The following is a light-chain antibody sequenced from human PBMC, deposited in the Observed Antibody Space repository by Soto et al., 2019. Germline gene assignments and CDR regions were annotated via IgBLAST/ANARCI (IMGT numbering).Light chain of an antibody. J-gene: IGKJ5*01. CDR3: QQYSKWPIT. CDR1: QSVNSKY. CDR2: GIS. Sequence: EMVMTQSPAILSVSPGESATLSCRASQSVNSKYLAWYQQHPGQPPRLLIYGISTRATGIPARFSGSGSGTEFSLTISSLQSEDFAVYYCQQYSKWPITFGQGTRLEI. V-gene: IGKV3-15*01.